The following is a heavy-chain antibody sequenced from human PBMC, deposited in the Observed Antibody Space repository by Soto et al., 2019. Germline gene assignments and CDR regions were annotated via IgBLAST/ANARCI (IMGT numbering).Heavy chain of an antibody. V-gene: IGHV1-69*06. CDR3: ASRTLIAAAANYYYAMDV. J-gene: IGHJ6*02. CDR2: IIPIFRTA. D-gene: IGHD6-13*01. Sequence: SVKVSCKVSGGTFSRYAISWVRQAPGQGLEWMGGIIPIFRTANYAQNFQGTVTITADKSTSTAYMELSSLRSEDTAVYYCASRTLIAAAANYYYAMDVWGQGTTVTVSS. CDR1: GGTFSRYA.